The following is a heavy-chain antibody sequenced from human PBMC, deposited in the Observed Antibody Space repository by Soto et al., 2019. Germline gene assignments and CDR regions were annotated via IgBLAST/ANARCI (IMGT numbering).Heavy chain of an antibody. CDR3: AKDVSVTMIVNYYFDY. CDR2: FYYIGST. J-gene: IGHJ4*02. Sequence: SETLSLTCTVSGGSISSYYWSWIRQPPGKGLEWIGYFYYIGSTNYNPSLKSRVTISLDTSKNHFSLKLSSVTAADTAVYYCAKDVSVTMIVNYYFDYWGQGTLVTVSS. V-gene: IGHV4-59*12. D-gene: IGHD3-22*01. CDR1: GGSISSYY.